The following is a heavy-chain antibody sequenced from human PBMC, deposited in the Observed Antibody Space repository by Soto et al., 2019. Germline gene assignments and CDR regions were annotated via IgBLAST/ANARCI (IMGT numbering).Heavy chain of an antibody. V-gene: IGHV3-23*01. CDR1: GFTFRNED. CDR2: ISGSGGIT. D-gene: IGHD3-10*01. CDR3: AKDRQFMSYFEISSCYNS. J-gene: IGHJ4*02. Sequence: EVQLLESGGGLVQPGGSLRLSCVASGFTFRNEDMRWVRQAPGKGLEWVSGISGSGGITYYADSVKCRVTISRDNSKNTLYLQMNCLIADDTAVYYCAKDRQFMSYFEISSCYNSWGPGTLVTVSS.